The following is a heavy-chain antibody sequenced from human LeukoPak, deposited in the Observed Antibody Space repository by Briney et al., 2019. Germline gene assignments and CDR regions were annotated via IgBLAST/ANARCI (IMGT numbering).Heavy chain of an antibody. J-gene: IGHJ3*02. V-gene: IGHV1-69*05. Sequence: ASVKVSCKASGGTFSSYAISWVRQAPGQGLEWMGRIIPIFGTANYAQKFQGRVTITTGESTSTAYMELSSLRSEDTAVYYCARDRVAVAGPDAFDIWGQGTMVTVSS. D-gene: IGHD6-19*01. CDR2: IIPIFGTA. CDR3: ARDRVAVAGPDAFDI. CDR1: GGTFSSYA.